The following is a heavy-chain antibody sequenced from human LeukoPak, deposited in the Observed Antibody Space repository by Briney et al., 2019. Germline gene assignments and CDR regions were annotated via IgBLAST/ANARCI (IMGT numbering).Heavy chain of an antibody. V-gene: IGHV3-21*01. CDR1: GFTFSSYS. Sequence: GGSLRLSCAASGFTFSSYSMNWVRQAPGRGLEWVSSISSSSSYIYYIDSVKVRFTISRDNAKNSLYLQMNSLRAEDTAVYYCARDGGFDCTNGVCDKVDYWGQGTLVTVSS. CDR2: ISSSSSYI. D-gene: IGHD2-8*01. CDR3: ARDGGFDCTNGVCDKVDY. J-gene: IGHJ4*02.